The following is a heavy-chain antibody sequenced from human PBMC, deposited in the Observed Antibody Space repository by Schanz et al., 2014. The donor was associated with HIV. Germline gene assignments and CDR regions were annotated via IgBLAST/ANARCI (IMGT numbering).Heavy chain of an antibody. CDR2: MNQDGSRK. J-gene: IGHJ3*02. CDR3: VHDDSDNDGFDM. D-gene: IGHD3-22*01. V-gene: IGHV3-7*01. CDR1: GFTFSSYW. Sequence: VQLVESGGDLVKPGGSLRLSCTASGFTFSSYWMTWVRQAPGKGLEMVANMNQDGSRKYYVDSVKGRFTISRDNAANSLFLQMNSLRAEDTAVYYCVHDDSDNDGFDMWGQGTMVTVSS.